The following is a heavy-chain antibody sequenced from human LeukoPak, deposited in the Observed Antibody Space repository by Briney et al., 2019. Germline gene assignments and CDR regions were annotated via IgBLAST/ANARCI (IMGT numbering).Heavy chain of an antibody. CDR1: GFTFSSYA. Sequence: AGSLSLSCAASGFTFSSYAMSWVRQGPGKGLEWVSDISGSGGSTYYADSVKGRFTISRDNSKNTLYLQMNSLRAEDTAVYYCPKDDNLGDFVYWGQGTLVTVSS. CDR2: ISGSGGST. CDR3: PKDDNLGDFVY. V-gene: IGHV3-23*01. J-gene: IGHJ4*02. D-gene: IGHD3-10*01.